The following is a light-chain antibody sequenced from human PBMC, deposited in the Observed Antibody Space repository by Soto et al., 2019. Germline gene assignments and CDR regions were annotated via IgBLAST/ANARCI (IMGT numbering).Light chain of an antibody. CDR1: QGISNY. V-gene: IGKV1-17*03. Sequence: DIQMTPSPSAMSASVGDRVTITCRASQGISNYLAWFQQKPGKVPKCMIYAASSLQSGVPSRFSGSGSGTELTLTISSLQPDDVATYYCQHYNSYSEALGQGTKVDIK. CDR2: AAS. CDR3: QHYNSYSEA. J-gene: IGKJ1*01.